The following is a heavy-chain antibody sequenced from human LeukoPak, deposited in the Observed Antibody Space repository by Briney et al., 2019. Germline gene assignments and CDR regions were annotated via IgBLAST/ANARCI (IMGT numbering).Heavy chain of an antibody. CDR2: IYTSGST. J-gene: IGHJ6*02. V-gene: IGHV4-4*07. CDR1: GGSISSYY. D-gene: IGHD6-13*01. Sequence: SETLSLTCTVSGGSISSYYWSWIRQPAGKGLEWIGRIYTSGSTNYNPSLKSRVTMSVDTSKNQFSLKPSSVTAADTAVYYCARVQGIAAAGTDDYGMDVWGQGTTVTVSS. CDR3: ARVQGIAAAGTDDYGMDV.